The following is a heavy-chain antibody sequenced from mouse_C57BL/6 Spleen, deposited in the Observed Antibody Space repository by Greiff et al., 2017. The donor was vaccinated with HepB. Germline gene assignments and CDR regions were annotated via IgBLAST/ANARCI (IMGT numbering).Heavy chain of an antibody. J-gene: IGHJ2*01. Sequence: EVQLQQSGAELVRPGASVKLSCTASGFNIKDDYMHWVKQRPEQGLEWIGWIDPENGDTEYASKFQGKATITADTSSNTAYLQLSSLTSEDTAVYYCTLRPFDYWGQGTTHTVSS. V-gene: IGHV14-4*01. D-gene: IGHD1-2*01. CDR1: GFNIKDDY. CDR3: TLRPFDY. CDR2: IDPENGDT.